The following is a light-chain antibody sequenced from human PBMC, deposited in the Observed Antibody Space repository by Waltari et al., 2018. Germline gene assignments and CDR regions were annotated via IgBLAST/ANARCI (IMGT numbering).Light chain of an antibody. CDR1: SSNIGAGYD. Sequence: QSVLTQPPSVSGAPGQRVTISCTGSSSNIGAGYDVHWYQQLPGTAPKLLIYANSNRPSGVPDRFSGSKSGTSASLAITGLQAEDEADYYCQSYDGNLSGSRVFGTGTEVTVL. J-gene: IGLJ1*01. CDR2: ANS. V-gene: IGLV1-40*01. CDR3: QSYDGNLSGSRV.